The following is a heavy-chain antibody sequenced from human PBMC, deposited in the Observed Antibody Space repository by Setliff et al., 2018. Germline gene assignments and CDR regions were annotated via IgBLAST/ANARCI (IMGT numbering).Heavy chain of an antibody. J-gene: IGHJ4*02. CDR1: GYIFSDYG. V-gene: IGHV1-18*01. CDR2: ANNNNFNT. CDR3: ARAGLAAAGRKGVFDH. Sequence: ASVKVSCKSSGYIFSDYGITWVRQAPGQGLEWMGWANNNNFNTNYAQKFQGRVTMTIDTSTDTVYMELNSLTSNDTAVYYCARAGLAAAGRKGVFDHWGQGTLVTVSS. D-gene: IGHD6-13*01.